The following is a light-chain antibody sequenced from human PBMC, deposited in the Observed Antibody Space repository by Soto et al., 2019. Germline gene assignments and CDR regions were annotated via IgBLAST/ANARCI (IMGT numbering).Light chain of an antibody. V-gene: IGKV1-5*03. CDR2: KAS. CDR1: QTISSW. CDR3: QQYDGYSGT. J-gene: IGKJ1*01. Sequence: DIQMTQSPSTLSGSVGDRVTITCRASQTISSWLAWYQQKPGKAPKLLIYKASTLKSGVSSTFSGSGSGTEFTLTINTLQPEDFATYYCQQYDGYSGTFGQGTKVDI.